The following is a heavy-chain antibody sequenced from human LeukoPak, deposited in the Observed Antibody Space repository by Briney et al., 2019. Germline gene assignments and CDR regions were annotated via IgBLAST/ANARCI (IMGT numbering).Heavy chain of an antibody. J-gene: IGHJ4*02. CDR1: GGSISSGLYY. V-gene: IGHV4-31*03. CDR3: ARLKFSYIKDLDY. CDR2: ASYNGTT. Sequence: SQTLSLTCSVTGGSISSGLYYWTWIRQHPGIGLDWVGYASYNGTTNYNPSLKSRVTIPVDTSKDQFSLRLTSVTAADTAVYYCARLKFSYIKDLDYWGQGALVTVSS. D-gene: IGHD4-11*01.